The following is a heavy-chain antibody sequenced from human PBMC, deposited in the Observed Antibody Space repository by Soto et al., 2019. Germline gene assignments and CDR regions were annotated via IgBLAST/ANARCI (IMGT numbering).Heavy chain of an antibody. CDR1: GYTFTSYY. D-gene: IGHD1-1*01. J-gene: IGHJ4*02. CDR2: INPSGGST. CDR3: ARDTIGTTGNYYFDY. V-gene: IGHV1-46*01. Sequence: GASVKVSCKASGYTFTSYYMHWVRQAPGQGLEWMGIINPSGGSTSYAQKFQGRVTMTRDTSTSTVYMELSSLRSEDTAVYYCARDTIGTTGNYYFDYWGQGTQVTVSS.